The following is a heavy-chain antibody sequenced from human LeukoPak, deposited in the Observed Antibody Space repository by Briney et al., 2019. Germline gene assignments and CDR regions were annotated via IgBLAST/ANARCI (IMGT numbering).Heavy chain of an antibody. CDR1: GGSISSSSYY. Sequence: PSETLSLTCTVSGGSISSSSYYWGWIRQPPGKGLEWIGSIYYSGSTNYNPSLKSRVTISVDTSKNQFSLKLSSVTAADTAVYYCARVLTGITMVRGVIMPNYYYYYGMDVWGQGTTVTVSS. CDR3: ARVLTGITMVRGVIMPNYYYYYGMDV. CDR2: IYYSGST. D-gene: IGHD3-10*01. J-gene: IGHJ6*02. V-gene: IGHV4-39*07.